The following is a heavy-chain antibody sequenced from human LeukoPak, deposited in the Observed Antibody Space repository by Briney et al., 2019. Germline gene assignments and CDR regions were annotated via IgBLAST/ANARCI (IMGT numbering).Heavy chain of an antibody. V-gene: IGHV3-30-3*01. J-gene: IGHJ4*02. D-gene: IGHD2-15*01. CDR3: ARDDCSGGTCLGGY. CDR2: ISYDGNNK. CDR1: GFTFSNYA. Sequence: AGGSLRLSCAASGFTFSNYAMHWVRQAPGKGLEWVTLISYDGNNKYYADSVKGRFTISRDNSKNTLYLQMNSLRVGDTAVYYCARDDCSGGTCLGGYWGQGTLVTVSS.